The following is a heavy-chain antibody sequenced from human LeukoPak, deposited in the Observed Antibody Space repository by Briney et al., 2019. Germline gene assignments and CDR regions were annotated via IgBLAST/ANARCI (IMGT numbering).Heavy chain of an antibody. V-gene: IGHV3-7*01. D-gene: IGHD6-19*01. Sequence: GGPLRLSCAASGFTFSSNWMSWVRQAPGKGLEWVANIKEDGTEKYYVDSVKGRFTISRDNARKSLYLQMNSLRAEDTAVYHCVSSSGWSATLYSDYCGQGTLVTVSS. CDR2: IKEDGTEK. CDR1: GFTFSSNW. CDR3: VSSSGWSATLYSDY. J-gene: IGHJ4*02.